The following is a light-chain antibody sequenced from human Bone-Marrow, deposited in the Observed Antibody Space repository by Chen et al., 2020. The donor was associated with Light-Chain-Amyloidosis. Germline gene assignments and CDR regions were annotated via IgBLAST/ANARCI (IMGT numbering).Light chain of an antibody. CDR1: NIGSTS. CDR3: QVWDRSSDRPV. J-gene: IGLJ3*02. CDR2: DDS. Sequence: SYVLTQPSSVSVAPGQTATIACGGNNIGSTSVNWYPQTPGQAPLLVVYDDSVRPSGIPERLSGSNSGNTATLTISRVEAGDEADYYCQVWDRSSDRPVFGGGTKLTVL. V-gene: IGLV3-21*02.